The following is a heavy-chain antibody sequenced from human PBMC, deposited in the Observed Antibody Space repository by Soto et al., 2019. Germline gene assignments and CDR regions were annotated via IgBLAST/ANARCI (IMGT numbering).Heavy chain of an antibody. D-gene: IGHD6-13*01. CDR1: GGSISSNY. V-gene: IGHV4-59*01. CDR3: ARYRREAVAGYTLDN. Sequence: SETLSLTCTVSGGSISSNYWTWIRQPPGKGLEWIGYVYNSGSTNYNPSLKSRVTISEDTSKSQFSPKVNSMTAADTAVYYCARYRREAVAGYTLDNWGQGILVTVSS. CDR2: VYNSGST. J-gene: IGHJ4*02.